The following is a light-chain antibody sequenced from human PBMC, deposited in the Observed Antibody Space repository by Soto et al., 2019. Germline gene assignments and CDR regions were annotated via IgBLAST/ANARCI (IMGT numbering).Light chain of an antibody. V-gene: IGKV3-20*01. CDR1: QSVSSSY. Sequence: IVLTQSPGTLYVSAGERATLSCRASQSVSSSYLAWYQQKPGQAPRLLIYGASSRATGIPDRFSGSGSGTDFTLTISRLEPEDFAVYYCQQYGSSPILTFGGGTKVDIK. CDR2: GAS. CDR3: QQYGSSPILT. J-gene: IGKJ4*01.